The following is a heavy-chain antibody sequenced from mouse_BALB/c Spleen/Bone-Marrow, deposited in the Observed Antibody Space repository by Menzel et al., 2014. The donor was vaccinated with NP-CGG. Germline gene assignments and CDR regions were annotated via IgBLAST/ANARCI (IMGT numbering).Heavy chain of an antibody. Sequence: VHLVESGPGLVAPSQSLSITCTVSGFSLTSYGVHWVRQPPGKGLEWLGVIWAGGSTNYNSALMSRLSISKDNSKSQVLLKMNSLQTDDTAMYYCARDWDWYFDVWGAGTTVTVSS. CDR3: ARDWDWYFDV. CDR1: GFSLTSYG. J-gene: IGHJ1*01. V-gene: IGHV2-9*02. D-gene: IGHD4-1*01. CDR2: IWAGGST.